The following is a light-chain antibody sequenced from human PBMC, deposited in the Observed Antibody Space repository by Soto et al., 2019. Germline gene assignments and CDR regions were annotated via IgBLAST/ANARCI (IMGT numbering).Light chain of an antibody. Sequence: EIVLTQSPGTLSLSPGEIATLSCSASQSVSNNYLAWYQQKPGQAPRLLIYGASNRATGIPARFSGSGSGTDFTLTISSLEPEDFAVYYCQQRSNWLITFGQGTRLEIK. V-gene: IGKV3-11*01. CDR1: QSVSNNY. J-gene: IGKJ5*01. CDR2: GAS. CDR3: QQRSNWLIT.